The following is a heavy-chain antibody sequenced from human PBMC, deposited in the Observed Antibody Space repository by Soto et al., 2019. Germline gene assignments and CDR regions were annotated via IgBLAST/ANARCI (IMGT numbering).Heavy chain of an antibody. V-gene: IGHV1-46*03. CDR3: ARRLSRAGSSSFDY. CDR1: GYTFTSYY. Sequence: QVQLVQSGAEVKKPGASVKVSCKASGYTFTSYYMHWVRPAPGQGLEWMGIINPSGGGTTNAQKFQGRVTMTRDTSTRTVYMELSSLGSEDTAVYYCARRLSRAGSSSFDYWGQGTLVTVSS. J-gene: IGHJ4*02. D-gene: IGHD6-6*01. CDR2: INPSGGGT.